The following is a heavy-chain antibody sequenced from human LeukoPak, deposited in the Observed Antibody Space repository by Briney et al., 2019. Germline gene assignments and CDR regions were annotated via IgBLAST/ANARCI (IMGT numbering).Heavy chain of an antibody. V-gene: IGHV4-39*07. D-gene: IGHD6-13*01. Sequence: SETLSLTCTVSGGSISSGGYYWSWIRQPPGKGLEWIGTIHHTGYPYYNPSLKSRVTISVDTSKNQFSLKLTSVTAAGTAVYYCARVTDIAAAIDYWGQGTLVTVSS. CDR2: IHHTGYP. J-gene: IGHJ4*02. CDR1: GGSISSGGYY. CDR3: ARVTDIAAAIDY.